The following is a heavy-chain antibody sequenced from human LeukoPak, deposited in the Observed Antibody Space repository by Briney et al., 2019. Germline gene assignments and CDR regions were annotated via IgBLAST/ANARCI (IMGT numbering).Heavy chain of an antibody. D-gene: IGHD6-13*01. Sequence: PGGSLRLSCAASGFTFSSYAMHWVRQAPGKGLEWVAVISYDGSNKYYADSVKGRFTISRDNSKNTLYLQMNSLRAEDTAVYYCAREVGSSTTFDYWGQGTLVTVSS. CDR2: ISYDGSNK. J-gene: IGHJ4*02. CDR3: AREVGSSTTFDY. V-gene: IGHV3-30-3*01. CDR1: GFTFSSYA.